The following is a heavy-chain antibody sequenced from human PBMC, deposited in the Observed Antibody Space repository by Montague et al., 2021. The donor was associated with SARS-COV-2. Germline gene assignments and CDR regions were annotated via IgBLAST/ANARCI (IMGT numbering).Heavy chain of an antibody. CDR1: GFSLSTSGVG. D-gene: IGHD3-22*01. CDR3: ACSIKPRRSGSCSESRCYNFDS. Sequence: VKPTQTLTLTCTFSGFSLSTSGVGVAWIRQPPGKALEWLAIIYWDDDRRYSPSLESGLTITKDTPKNQVVLTMTDMDPGDTATYYCACSIKPRRSGSCSESRCYNFDSGGLGALVTI. CDR2: IYWDDDR. J-gene: IGHJ4*02. V-gene: IGHV2-5*02.